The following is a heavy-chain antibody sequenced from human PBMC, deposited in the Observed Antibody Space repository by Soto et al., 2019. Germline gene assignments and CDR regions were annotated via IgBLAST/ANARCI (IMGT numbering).Heavy chain of an antibody. CDR3: ARDKNDYGDHSAFDI. V-gene: IGHV4-34*01. CDR2: INHSGST. CDR1: GGSFSGYY. D-gene: IGHD4-17*01. Sequence: QVKLQQWGAGLLKPSETLSLTCAVYGGSFSGYYWSWIRQPPGKGLEWIGEINHSGSTNYNPSLKSRVTISVDTSKNQFSLKLSSVTAADTAVYYCARDKNDYGDHSAFDIWGQGTMVTVSS. J-gene: IGHJ3*02.